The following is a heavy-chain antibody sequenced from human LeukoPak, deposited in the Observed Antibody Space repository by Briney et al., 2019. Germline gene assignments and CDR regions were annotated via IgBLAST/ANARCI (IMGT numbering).Heavy chain of an antibody. CDR3: ARSSAYYNEADI. J-gene: IGHJ3*02. V-gene: IGHV1-46*01. CDR2: INPSGGST. Sequence: ASEKVSFKTSGYSFTSNYMHWVRQAPGQGLEWMGIINPSGGSTTYAQKFQGRLTMTSDTSTSTVYMELSSLRSEDTAVYYCARSSAYYNEADIWGQGTMVTVSS. D-gene: IGHD3-10*01. CDR1: GYSFTSNY.